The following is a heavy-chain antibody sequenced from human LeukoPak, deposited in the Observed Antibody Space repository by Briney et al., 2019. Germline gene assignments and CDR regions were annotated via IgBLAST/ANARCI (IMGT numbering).Heavy chain of an antibody. CDR1: GFTFSSYW. V-gene: IGHV3-30-3*01. D-gene: IGHD6-13*01. CDR3: ARELPIAAAGLYYYGMDV. Sequence: GGSLRLSCAASGFTFSSYWMHWVRQAPGKGLEWVAVISYDGSNKYYADSVKGRFTISRDNSKNTLYLQMNSLRAEDTAVYYCARELPIAAAGLYYYGMDVWGQGTTVTVSS. CDR2: ISYDGSNK. J-gene: IGHJ6*02.